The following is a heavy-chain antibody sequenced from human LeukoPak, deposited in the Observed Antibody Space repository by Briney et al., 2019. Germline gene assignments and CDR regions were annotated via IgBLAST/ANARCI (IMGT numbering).Heavy chain of an antibody. V-gene: IGHV1-2*02. Sequence: ASVKVSCKASGYTFTSYGISWVRQAPGQGLEWMGWINPNSGGTNYAQKFQGRVTMTRDTSISTAYMELSRLRSDDTAVYYCARGTYYYGSGSYYNWFDPWGQGTLVTVSS. J-gene: IGHJ5*02. CDR1: GYTFTSYG. CDR2: INPNSGGT. CDR3: ARGTYYYGSGSYYNWFDP. D-gene: IGHD3-10*01.